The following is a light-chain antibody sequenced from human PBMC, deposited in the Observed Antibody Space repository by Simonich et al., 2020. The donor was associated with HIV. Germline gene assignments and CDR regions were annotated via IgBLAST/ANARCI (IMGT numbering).Light chain of an antibody. CDR2: LGS. CDR1: QSLLHSNGYNY. CDR3: MQVLQTPYT. J-gene: IGKJ2*01. Sequence: DIVMTQSPLSLPVTPGEPASISCRSSQSLLHSNGYNYLDWYLQKPGQSPQLLIYLGSNRASGVPDRFSGRASGTDFTLKISRVEAEDVGVYYCMQVLQTPYTFGQGTKLEIK. V-gene: IGKV2-28*01.